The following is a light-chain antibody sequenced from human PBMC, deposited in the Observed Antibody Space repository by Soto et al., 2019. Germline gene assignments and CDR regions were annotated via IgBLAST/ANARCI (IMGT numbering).Light chain of an antibody. CDR1: LRISRY. CDR2: VAS. V-gene: IGKV1-39*01. CDR3: QQSYITPWT. Sequence: IQLTQSPSSLSASIGDRVSISCRASLRISRYVNWYQQKPGKAPKLLIYVASSLPSGVPSRFSSGGSGTDFTLTITGLQAEDFVTYYCQQSYITPWTFGQGTKVDIK. J-gene: IGKJ1*01.